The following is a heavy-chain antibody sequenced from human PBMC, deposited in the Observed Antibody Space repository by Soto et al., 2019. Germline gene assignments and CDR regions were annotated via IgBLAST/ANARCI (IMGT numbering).Heavy chain of an antibody. Sequence: QVQLQESGPGLVKPSQTLSLTCTVSGGSISSGAYYWSWIRQHPGKGLEWIGYIYYSGSTYYNPSLKSRVTISVDTSKNQFSLKLSSVTAADTAVYYCARSSQEMAKSGWYFDLWGRGTLVTVSS. CDR1: GGSISSGAYY. CDR2: IYYSGST. D-gene: IGHD5-12*01. V-gene: IGHV4-31*03. J-gene: IGHJ2*01. CDR3: ARSSQEMAKSGWYFDL.